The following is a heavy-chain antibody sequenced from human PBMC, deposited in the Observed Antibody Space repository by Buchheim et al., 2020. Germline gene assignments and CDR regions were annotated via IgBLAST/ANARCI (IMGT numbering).Heavy chain of an antibody. CDR1: GGSISSYY. CDR3: ARVAYCSGGSCYFYYFDY. CDR2: IYYSGST. J-gene: IGHJ4*02. V-gene: IGHV4-59*01. D-gene: IGHD2-15*01. Sequence: QAQLQESGPGLVKPSETLSLTCTVSGGSISSYYWSWIRQPPGKGLEWIGYIYYSGSTNYNPSLKSRVTISVDPSKNQFSLKLSSVTAADTAVYYCARVAYCSGGSCYFYYFDYWGQGTL.